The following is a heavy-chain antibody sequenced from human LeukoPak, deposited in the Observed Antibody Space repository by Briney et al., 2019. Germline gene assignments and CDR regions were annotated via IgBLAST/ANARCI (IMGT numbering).Heavy chain of an antibody. D-gene: IGHD5-18*01. CDR3: ARAKNSYGYMFDY. Sequence: ASVKVSCKGSGYSFTSYWIGWVRQMPGKGLEWMGIIYPGDSDTRYSPSFQGQVTISADKSISTAYLQWSSLKASDTAMYYCARAKNSYGYMFDYWGQGTLVTVSS. J-gene: IGHJ4*02. V-gene: IGHV5-51*01. CDR1: GYSFTSYW. CDR2: IYPGDSDT.